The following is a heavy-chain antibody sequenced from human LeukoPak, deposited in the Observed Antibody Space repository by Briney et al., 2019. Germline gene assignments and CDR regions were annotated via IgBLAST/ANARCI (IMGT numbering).Heavy chain of an antibody. CDR3: AKSGYYYDAGGKDDAFDI. J-gene: IGHJ3*02. V-gene: IGHV3-23*01. CDR1: GFTFSRYA. D-gene: IGHD3-22*01. Sequence: GGSLRLSCAVSGFTFSRYAMSWVRQAPGKGLEWVSTISGGGGGTYYGDSVKGRFTISRDNSKNTLYVQMNSLRAEDTAVYYCAKSGYYYDAGGKDDAFDIWGQGITVTVSS. CDR2: ISGGGGGT.